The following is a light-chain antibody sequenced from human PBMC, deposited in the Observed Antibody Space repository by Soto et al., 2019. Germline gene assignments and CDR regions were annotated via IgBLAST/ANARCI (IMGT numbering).Light chain of an antibody. CDR2: DAS. J-gene: IGKJ1*01. CDR1: QSISSW. CDR3: QQYNSYPWT. Sequence: DIHMTQSPSTLSASVGDRVIITCRASQSISSWLAWYQQKPGKAPKLLIYDASSLESGVPSRFSGSGSGTEFTLTITSLQPDDFATYYCQQYNSYPWTFGQGTKVDIK. V-gene: IGKV1-5*01.